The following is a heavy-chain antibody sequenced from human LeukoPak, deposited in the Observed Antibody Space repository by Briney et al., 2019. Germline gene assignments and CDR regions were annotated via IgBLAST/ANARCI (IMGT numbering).Heavy chain of an antibody. J-gene: IGHJ5*02. CDR2: ISSSSSYI. CDR3: AREARAAAGEFDP. Sequence: GGSLRLSCAASGFTFSSYSMNWVRQAPGKGLEWVSSISSSSSYIYYADSVKGRFTISRDNAKNSLYLQMNSLRAEDTAVYYCAREARAAAGEFDPWGQGTLVTVSS. V-gene: IGHV3-21*01. CDR1: GFTFSSYS. D-gene: IGHD6-13*01.